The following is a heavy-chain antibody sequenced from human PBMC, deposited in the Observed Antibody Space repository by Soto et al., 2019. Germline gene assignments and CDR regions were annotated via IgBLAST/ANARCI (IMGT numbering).Heavy chain of an antibody. J-gene: IGHJ6*02. CDR2: ISYDGSNK. Sequence: GGSLRLSCAASGFTFSSYGMHWVRQAPGKGLEWVAVISYDGSNKYYADSVKGRFTISRDNSKNTLYLQMNSLRAEDTAVYYCAKVTGLWFGEQYGMDVWGQGTTVTVSS. D-gene: IGHD3-10*01. V-gene: IGHV3-30*18. CDR3: AKVTGLWFGEQYGMDV. CDR1: GFTFSSYG.